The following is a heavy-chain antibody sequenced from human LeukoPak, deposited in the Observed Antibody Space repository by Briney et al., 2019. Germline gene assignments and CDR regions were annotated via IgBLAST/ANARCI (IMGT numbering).Heavy chain of an antibody. J-gene: IGHJ5*02. CDR3: ARGLDGDSSGWYWFDP. CDR2: IYHSGST. D-gene: IGHD6-19*01. V-gene: IGHV4-30-2*01. Sequence: SETLSPTCTVSGGSISSGGYYWSWIRQPPGKGLEWIGYIYHSGSTYYNPSLKSRVTISVDRSKNQFSLKLSSVTAADTAVYYCARGLDGDSSGWYWFDPWGQGTLVTVSS. CDR1: GGSISSGGYY.